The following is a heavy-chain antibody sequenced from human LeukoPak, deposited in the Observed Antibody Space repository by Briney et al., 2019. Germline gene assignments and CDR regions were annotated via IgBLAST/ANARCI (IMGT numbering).Heavy chain of an antibody. CDR3: AIRGVRFDY. CDR2: IYYSGST. D-gene: IGHD3-10*01. J-gene: IGHJ4*02. CDR1: GGSISSSSYY. Sequence: SETLSLTCIVSGGSISSSSYYWGWIRQPPGKGLEWIGSIYYSGSTYYNQSLKSRVTISVDTSKNQFSLKLSSVTAADTAVYYCAIRGVRFDYWGQGTLVTVSS. V-gene: IGHV4-39*01.